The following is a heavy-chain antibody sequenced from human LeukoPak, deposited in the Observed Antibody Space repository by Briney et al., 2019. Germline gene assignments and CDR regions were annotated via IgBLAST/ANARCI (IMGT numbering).Heavy chain of an antibody. CDR1: GGSISSYY. D-gene: IGHD6-19*01. Sequence: SETLSLTCTVSGGSISSYYWSWIRQPAGKGLEWIGRIYSSGCTNYNPSLKSRVTMSVDTPKNQFSLKLRSVTAADTAVYYCASSGLTSVAFDYWGQGTLVTVSS. J-gene: IGHJ4*02. CDR3: ASSGLTSVAFDY. V-gene: IGHV4-4*07. CDR2: IYSSGCT.